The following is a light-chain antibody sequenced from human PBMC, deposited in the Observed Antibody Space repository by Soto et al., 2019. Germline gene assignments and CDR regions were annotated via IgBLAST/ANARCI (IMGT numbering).Light chain of an antibody. Sequence: AIQMTQSPSSLSASVGDRVTITCRSSQGIRNDLGWYQQKPGKAPNLLIYAASILQSGVPSRFSGSGSGTDFTLTISSLQPEDFATYYCLQDYNYPRTFGQGTKVDIK. CDR2: AAS. V-gene: IGKV1-6*01. J-gene: IGKJ1*01. CDR3: LQDYNYPRT. CDR1: QGIRND.